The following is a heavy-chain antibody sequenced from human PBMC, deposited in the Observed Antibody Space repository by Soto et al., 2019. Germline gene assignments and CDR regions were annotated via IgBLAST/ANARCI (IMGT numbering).Heavy chain of an antibody. D-gene: IGHD4-17*01. CDR2: INPRGGST. CDR3: ARTDDYAFDY. V-gene: IGHV1-46*01. J-gene: IGHJ4*02. Sequence: ASVKVSCKTSGYTFTSYYIHWVRQAPGQGLEWMGTINPRGGSTNYAQKLQGRVTVTRDTSTSTVYMELSSLRPEDTAVYYCARTDDYAFDYWAQGTLVTVSS. CDR1: GYTFTSYY.